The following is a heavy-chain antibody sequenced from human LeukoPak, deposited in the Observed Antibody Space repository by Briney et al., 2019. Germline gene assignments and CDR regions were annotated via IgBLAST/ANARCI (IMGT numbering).Heavy chain of an antibody. J-gene: IGHJ4*02. Sequence: SKALSLTCTVSGGSISSSSYYWGWIRQPPGKGLEWIGSIYYSGSTYYNPSLKSRVTISVDTSKNQFSLKLSSVTAADTAVYYCARVFWSGYPLDYWGQGTLVTVSS. CDR3: ARVFWSGYPLDY. V-gene: IGHV4-39*07. CDR1: GGSISSSSYY. D-gene: IGHD3-3*01. CDR2: IYYSGST.